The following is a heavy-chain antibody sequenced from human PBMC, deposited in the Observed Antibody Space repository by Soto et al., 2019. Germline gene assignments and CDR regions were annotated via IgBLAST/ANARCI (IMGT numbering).Heavy chain of an antibody. V-gene: IGHV1-2*02. CDR2: INPNSGGT. J-gene: IGHJ4*02. D-gene: IGHD3-3*01. CDR1: GYTFTGYY. Sequence: ALVKVSCKASGYTFTGYYMHWVRQAPGQGLEWMGWINPNSGGTNYAQKFQGRVTMTRDTSISTAYMELSRLRSDDTAVYYCASLTYYDFWSGPFHYWGQETLVTVSS. CDR3: ASLTYYDFWSGPFHY.